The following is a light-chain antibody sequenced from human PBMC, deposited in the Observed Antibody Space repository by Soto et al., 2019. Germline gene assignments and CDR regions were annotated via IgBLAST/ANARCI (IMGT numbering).Light chain of an antibody. CDR1: QAINSF. J-gene: IGKJ4*01. CDR2: XAS. V-gene: IGKV1-9*01. CDR3: QQLHTYTRT. Sequence: DIHLTHSPSFLPASVVDGVTINYXTSQAINSFLVWYQQKRRGPPKVXIYXASTLQGGTSRLSGDGSATEFTLTIRRLQPDDFATYFCQQLHTYTRTFGGGTKVEIK.